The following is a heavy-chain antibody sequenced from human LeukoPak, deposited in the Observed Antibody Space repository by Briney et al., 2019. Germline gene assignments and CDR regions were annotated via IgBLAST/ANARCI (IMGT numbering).Heavy chain of an antibody. J-gene: IGHJ6*03. Sequence: GGSLRLSCAASGLMFSSYGMSWVRQAPGKGLEWVSSISASGGNTYYVDSVKGRFTISRDNSKHTLYLQTSSLRVEDTAVYHCAKLKESYFYMDVWGKGTTVSISS. V-gene: IGHV3-23*01. CDR3: AKLKESYFYMDV. CDR2: ISASGGNT. D-gene: IGHD3-10*01. CDR1: GLMFSSYG.